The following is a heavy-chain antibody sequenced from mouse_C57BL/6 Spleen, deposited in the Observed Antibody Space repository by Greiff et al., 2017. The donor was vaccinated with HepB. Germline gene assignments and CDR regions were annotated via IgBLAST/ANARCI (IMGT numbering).Heavy chain of an antibody. V-gene: IGHV1-80*01. CDR3: ARVRLDFTVVATPYYAMDY. CDR1: GYAFSSYW. CDR2: IYPGDGDT. D-gene: IGHD1-1*01. J-gene: IGHJ4*01. Sequence: QVQLQQSGAELVKPGASVKISCKASGYAFSSYWMNWVKQRPGKGLEWIGQIYPGDGDTNYNGKFKGKATLTADKSSSTAYMQLSSLTSEDSAVYFCARVRLDFTVVATPYYAMDYWGQGTSVTVSS.